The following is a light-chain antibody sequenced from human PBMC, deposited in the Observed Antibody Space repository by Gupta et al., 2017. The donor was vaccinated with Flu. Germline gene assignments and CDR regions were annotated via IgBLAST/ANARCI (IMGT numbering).Light chain of an antibody. V-gene: IGLV2-14*01. CDR2: EVR. Sequence: QSALTQPASVSGSPGQSIAISCAGTSSDIGSSNYVSWYQQRPGKAPTLLIFEVRRRPSGRSIRFSDSKSGNTASLTISGLQAEDEAYYYCSSYTDANTVVVFGGGTKLTVL. J-gene: IGLJ2*01. CDR1: SSDIGSSNY. CDR3: SSYTDANTVVV.